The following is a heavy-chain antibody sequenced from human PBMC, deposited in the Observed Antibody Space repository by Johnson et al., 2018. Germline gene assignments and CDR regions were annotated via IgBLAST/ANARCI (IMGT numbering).Heavy chain of an antibody. J-gene: IGHJ6*03. CDR1: GFTFTYYD. V-gene: IGHV3-11*04. D-gene: IGHD2-15*01. Sequence: QVQLQESGGGVVQXGRSLRLXCAASGFTFTYYDMSWIRRAPGKGLQWVSYISSTGTIYYAASVKGRFTISRDNAQNSLYLQMSSLRADDRAVYYCARDCSGGACSYRYYMDVWGKGTTVTVSS. CDR3: ARDCSGGACSYRYYMDV. CDR2: ISSTGTI.